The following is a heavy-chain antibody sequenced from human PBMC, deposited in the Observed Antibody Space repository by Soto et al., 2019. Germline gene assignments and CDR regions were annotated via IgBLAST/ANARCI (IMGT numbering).Heavy chain of an antibody. CDR1: GFTFSDYG. V-gene: IGHV3-23*01. D-gene: IGHD3-10*01. Sequence: EVQLLESGGGLVQPGGSLRLSCAASGFTFSDYGMNWVRQAPGKGLEWVSATSGSGHSTYYADSIQGRFTISRDNSRNTLFLQMNSLREEDTAVYYGAKSLRVGRSDAYDMWGQGTMVTLS. CDR3: AKSLRVGRSDAYDM. J-gene: IGHJ3*02. CDR2: TSGSGHST.